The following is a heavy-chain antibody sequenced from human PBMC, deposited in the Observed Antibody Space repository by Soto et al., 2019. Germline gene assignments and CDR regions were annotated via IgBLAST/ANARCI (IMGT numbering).Heavy chain of an antibody. D-gene: IGHD1-26*01. J-gene: IGHJ4*02. V-gene: IGHV3-74*01. Sequence: WGSLRISCTPSVFTFNTHWMHWVRQAPGKGLVWVSRIYFDGITTNYADSVKGRLTVSRDNAKNTVYLHVNTLRDEDTPVYYCARGGAMGVDYWGQGTMVTVSS. CDR3: ARGGAMGVDY. CDR2: IYFDGITT. CDR1: VFTFNTHW.